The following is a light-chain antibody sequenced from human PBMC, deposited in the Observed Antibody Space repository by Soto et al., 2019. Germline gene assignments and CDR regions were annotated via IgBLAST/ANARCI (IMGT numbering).Light chain of an antibody. CDR2: DVN. CDR3: ASYTRTTTLV. J-gene: IGLJ2*01. V-gene: IGLV2-14*01. CDR1: ISDIGGYNF. Sequence: QSALTQPASVSGSPGQSITISCTETISDIGGYNFISWYQHHPGKAPKLVIYDVNNRPSGISYRFSGSKSGNTASLTISGLQAEDEADYYCASYTRTTTLVFGGGTKVTVL.